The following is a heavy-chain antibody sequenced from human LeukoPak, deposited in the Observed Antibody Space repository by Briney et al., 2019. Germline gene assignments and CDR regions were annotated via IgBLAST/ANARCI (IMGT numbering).Heavy chain of an antibody. CDR3: AKDDNYSGWYLYYFDY. D-gene: IGHD6-19*01. CDR2: ISGSGGST. CDR1: GFTFSSYG. V-gene: IGHV3-23*01. J-gene: IGHJ4*02. Sequence: GGSLRLSCAASGFTFSSYGMSWVRQAPGKGLEWVSAISGSGGSTYYADSVKGRLTISRDNSKNTLYMQMNSLRAKDTAVYYCAKDDNYSGWYLYYFDYWGQGTLVTVSS.